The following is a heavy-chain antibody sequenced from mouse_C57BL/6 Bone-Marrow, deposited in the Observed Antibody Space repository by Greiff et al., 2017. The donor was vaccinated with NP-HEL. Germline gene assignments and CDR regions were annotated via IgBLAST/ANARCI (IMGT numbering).Heavy chain of an antibody. J-gene: IGHJ2*01. CDR1: GYSITSGYY. D-gene: IGHD1-1*01. V-gene: IGHV3-6*01. CDR2: ISYDGSN. CDR3: ARVCYYGSSYCY. Sequence: EVKLMESGPGLVKPSQSLSLTCSVTGYSITSGYYWNWIRQFPGNKLEWMGYISYDGSNNYNPSLKNRISITRDTSKNQFFLKLNSVTTEDTATYYCARVCYYGSSYCYWGQGTTLTVSS.